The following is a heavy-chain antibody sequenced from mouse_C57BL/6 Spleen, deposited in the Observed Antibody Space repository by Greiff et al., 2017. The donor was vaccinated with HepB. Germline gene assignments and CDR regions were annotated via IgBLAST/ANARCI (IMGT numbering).Heavy chain of an antibody. CDR2: IHPNSGST. J-gene: IGHJ4*01. CDR3: ARGGFITTVVATGEYYYAMDC. CDR1: GYTFTSYW. Sequence: VQLQQPGAELVKPGASVKLSCTASGYTFTSYWMHWVKQRPGQGLEWIGMIHPNSGSTNYNEKFQSKATLTVDKSSSTAYMQLSSLTSEDSAVYYCARGGFITTVVATGEYYYAMDCWGQGTSVTVAS. V-gene: IGHV1-64*01. D-gene: IGHD1-1*01.